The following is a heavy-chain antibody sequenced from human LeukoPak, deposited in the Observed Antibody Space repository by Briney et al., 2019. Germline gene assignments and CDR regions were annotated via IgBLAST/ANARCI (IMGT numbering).Heavy chain of an antibody. CDR1: GFTFSSYG. V-gene: IGHV3-33*01. J-gene: IGHJ4*02. Sequence: PGRSLRLSCAASGFTFSSYGMDWVRQAPGKGLEWVAIIWYDGSNKYYADSVKGRFTISRDDSKSTLYLQMNSLRAEDTAAYYCATHCSSSSCYHSWGQGTLVTVSS. CDR2: IWYDGSNK. CDR3: ATHCSSSSCYHS. D-gene: IGHD2-2*01.